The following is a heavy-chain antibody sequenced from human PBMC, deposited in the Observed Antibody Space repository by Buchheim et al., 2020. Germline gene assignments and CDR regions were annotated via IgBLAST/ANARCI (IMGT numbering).Heavy chain of an antibody. CDR3: ARLNPGYSGSGGSGY. Sequence: QVQLQQWGAGLLKPSETLSLTCAVYGGSFSGYYWSWIRQPPGKGLEWIGEINHSGSTNYNPSLKSRVTISVDTSKNQFSLKLSSVTAADTAVYYCARLNPGYSGSGGSGYWGQGTL. CDR1: GGSFSGYY. V-gene: IGHV4-34*01. J-gene: IGHJ4*02. D-gene: IGHD6-13*01. CDR2: INHSGST.